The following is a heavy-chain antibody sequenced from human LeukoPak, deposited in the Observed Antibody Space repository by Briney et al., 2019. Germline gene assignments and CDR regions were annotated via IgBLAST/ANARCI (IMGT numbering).Heavy chain of an antibody. CDR1: GGSFSGYY. D-gene: IGHD6-13*01. CDR2: INHSGST. Sequence: PSETLSLTCAVYGGSFSGYYWSWIRQPPGKGLEWIGEINHSGSTNYNPSLKSRVTISVDTSKNQFSLKLSSVTAADTAVYYCATLKQQLVGGWGQGTLVTVSS. CDR3: ATLKQQLVGG. J-gene: IGHJ4*02. V-gene: IGHV4-34*01.